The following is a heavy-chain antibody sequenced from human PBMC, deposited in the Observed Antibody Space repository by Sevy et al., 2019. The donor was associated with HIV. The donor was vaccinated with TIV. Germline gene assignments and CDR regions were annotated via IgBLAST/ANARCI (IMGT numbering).Heavy chain of an antibody. J-gene: IGHJ6*02. CDR3: ARRGEMGDYYYGMDV. Sequence: GESLKISCKGSGYSFTNYWIGWVRQMPGKGLEWMGIIYPGDSDTRYSPSFQGQVTISADKSISTAYLQWSSLKASETAMYYCARRGEMGDYYYGMDVWGQGTTVTVSS. CDR2: IYPGDSDT. CDR1: GYSFTNYW. V-gene: IGHV5-51*01. D-gene: IGHD1-26*01.